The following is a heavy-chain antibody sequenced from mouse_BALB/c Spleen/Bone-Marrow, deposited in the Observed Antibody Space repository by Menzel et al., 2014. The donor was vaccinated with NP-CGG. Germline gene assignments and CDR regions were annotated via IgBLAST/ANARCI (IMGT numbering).Heavy chain of an antibody. V-gene: IGHV6-6*02. J-gene: IGHJ2*01. CDR2: IRLKSNNYAT. CDR3: TRVNWPFDY. Sequence: EVKVEESGGGLVQPGGSTKLSCVASGFTFSNYWMNWVRQSPEKGLEWVAEIRLKSNNYATHYAESVKGRFTISRDDSKSSVYLQMNNLRAEDTGIYYCTRVNWPFDYRGQGTTLTVSS. D-gene: IGHD4-1*01. CDR1: GFTFSNYW.